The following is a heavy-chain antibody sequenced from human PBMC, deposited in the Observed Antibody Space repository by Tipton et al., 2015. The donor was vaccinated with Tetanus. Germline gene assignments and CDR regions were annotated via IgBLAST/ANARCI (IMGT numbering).Heavy chain of an antibody. Sequence: PGLVKPSETLSLICTVSGGSMNSYYWSWIRQPPGKGLEWIGYIYYTGSTNYNPSLKSGVTISLDTSKNQFSPKLTSVSAADTAVYYCARLTGHPMDVVDYYYFGMDVWGQGTKVTVSS. CDR2: IYYTGST. D-gene: IGHD3-10*01. J-gene: IGHJ6*02. CDR1: GGSMNSYY. V-gene: IGHV4-59*01. CDR3: ARLTGHPMDVVDYYYFGMDV.